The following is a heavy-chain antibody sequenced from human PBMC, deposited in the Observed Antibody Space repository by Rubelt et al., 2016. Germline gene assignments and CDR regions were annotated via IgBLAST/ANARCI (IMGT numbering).Heavy chain of an antibody. CDR2: IYYSGNT. V-gene: IGHV4-39*07. J-gene: IGHJ5*02. CDR3: ARSHYKDGSAYFP. D-gene: IGHD3-22*01. Sequence: QLHLQQSGPGLVKPSETLSLTCTVSGGSISSSSYCWGWIRQPPGKGLEWIGNIYYSGNTYHPQSLNSRVTISADTSKNQFSLKLSPLTAADTAVYYCARSHYKDGSAYFPWGQGTLVTVSS. CDR1: GGSISSSSYC.